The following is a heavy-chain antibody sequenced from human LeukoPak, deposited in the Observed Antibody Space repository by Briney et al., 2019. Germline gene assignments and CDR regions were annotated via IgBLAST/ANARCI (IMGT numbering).Heavy chain of an antibody. CDR1: GGSISSYY. CDR2: IYYSGST. CDR3: ARLHCSGGSWYFGY. Sequence: SETLSLTCTVSGGSISSYYWSWIRQPPGKGLEWIGYIYYSGSTNYNPSLKSRVTISVDTSKNQFSLKLSSVTAADTAVYYCARLHCSGGSWYFGYWGQGTLVTVSS. J-gene: IGHJ4*02. D-gene: IGHD2-15*01. V-gene: IGHV4-59*01.